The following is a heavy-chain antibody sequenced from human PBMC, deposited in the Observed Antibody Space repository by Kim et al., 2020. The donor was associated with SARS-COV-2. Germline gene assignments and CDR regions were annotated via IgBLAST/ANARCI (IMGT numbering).Heavy chain of an antibody. Sequence: GESLKISCKGSGYSFTSYWIGWVRQMPGKGLEWMGIIYPGDSDTRYSPSFQGQVTISADKSISTAYLQWSSLKASDTAMYYCARSYCTNGVCMGFGMDVWGQGTTVTVSS. CDR3: ARSYCTNGVCMGFGMDV. D-gene: IGHD2-8*01. CDR1: GYSFTSYW. J-gene: IGHJ6*02. V-gene: IGHV5-51*01. CDR2: IYPGDSDT.